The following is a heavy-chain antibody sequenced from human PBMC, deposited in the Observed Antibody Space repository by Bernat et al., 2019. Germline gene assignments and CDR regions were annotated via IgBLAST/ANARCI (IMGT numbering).Heavy chain of an antibody. CDR3: ARERQQLETDY. V-gene: IGHV3-11*06. J-gene: IGHJ4*02. Sequence: QVQLVESGGGLVKPGGSLRLSCVASGFTFSDYYMSWIRQAPGKGLEWVSYISSSSSYTNYADSVKGRFTISRDNAKNSLYLQMNSLRAEDTAVYYCARERQQLETDYWGQGTLVTVSS. CDR2: ISSSSSYT. D-gene: IGHD6-13*01. CDR1: GFTFSDYY.